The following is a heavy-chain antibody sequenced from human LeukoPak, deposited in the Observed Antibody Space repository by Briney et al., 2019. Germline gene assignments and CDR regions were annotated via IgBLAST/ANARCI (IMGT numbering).Heavy chain of an antibody. V-gene: IGHV1-46*01. CDR1: GYSFSNLY. J-gene: IGHJ4*02. Sequence: ASVKVSCKASGYSFSNLYIHWVRQAPGQGLEWMGMNNPSGGSTIHAQKFQGRLTMTRDTSTSTVYMELSSLRSEDTAVYFCATGGYDWDAYDYWGQGTPVTVSS. CDR3: ATGGYDWDAYDY. CDR2: NNPSGGST. D-gene: IGHD3-16*01.